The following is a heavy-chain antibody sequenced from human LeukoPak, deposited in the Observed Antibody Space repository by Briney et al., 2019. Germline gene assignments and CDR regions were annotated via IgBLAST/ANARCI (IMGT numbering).Heavy chain of an antibody. Sequence: GGSLSLSCAASGFTVSSNYMSWVRQAPGKGLEWVSVIYSGDSTYHADSVKGRFTISRDNSKNTLFLQMNTLSAEDTAVYYCARLVGITYFDYWGQGTLVTVSS. CDR2: IYSGDST. CDR1: GFTVSSNY. D-gene: IGHD2-15*01. V-gene: IGHV3-53*01. CDR3: ARLVGITYFDY. J-gene: IGHJ4*02.